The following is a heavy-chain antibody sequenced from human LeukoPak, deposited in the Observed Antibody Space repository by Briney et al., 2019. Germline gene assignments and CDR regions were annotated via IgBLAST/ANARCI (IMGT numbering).Heavy chain of an antibody. CDR1: GGSISRSSYY. D-gene: IGHD5-24*01. J-gene: IGHJ4*02. CDR3: ARRDMATLFYFDH. CDR2: IYYTGTT. Sequence: SETLSLTCTVSGGSISRSSYYWGWIRQPPGKGLECIGSIYYTGTTYYNPSLKSRVTISVDTSKNQFSLKLRSVSAADTAVYSCARRDMATLFYFDHWGQGTLVTVSS. V-gene: IGHV4-39*01.